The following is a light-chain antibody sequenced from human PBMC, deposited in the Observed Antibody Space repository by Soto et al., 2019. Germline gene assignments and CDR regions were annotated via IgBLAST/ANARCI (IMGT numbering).Light chain of an antibody. Sequence: QSVLTQPPSASGTPGQRVTISCSGSSYNIGANPINWYQQLPGTAPKLLIYNNDQRPSGVPDRFSASKSGTSASLAISGLQSEDEADYYCEAWDDSLYGAVLGGGTQLTVL. V-gene: IGLV1-44*01. CDR3: EAWDDSLYGAV. J-gene: IGLJ2*01. CDR1: SYNIGANP. CDR2: NND.